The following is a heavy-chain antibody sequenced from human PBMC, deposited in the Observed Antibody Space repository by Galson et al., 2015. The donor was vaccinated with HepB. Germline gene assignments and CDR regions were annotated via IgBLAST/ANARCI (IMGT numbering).Heavy chain of an antibody. CDR1: GGSISSSSYY. D-gene: IGHD6-13*01. CDR2: IYYSGST. Sequence: SETLSLTCTVSGGSISSSSYYWGWIRQPPGKGLEWIGSIYYSGSTYYNPSLKSRVTISVDTSKNQFSLELSSVTAADTAVYYCAREMDSSSWDYWGQGTLVTVSS. CDR3: AREMDSSSWDY. V-gene: IGHV4-39*07. J-gene: IGHJ4*02.